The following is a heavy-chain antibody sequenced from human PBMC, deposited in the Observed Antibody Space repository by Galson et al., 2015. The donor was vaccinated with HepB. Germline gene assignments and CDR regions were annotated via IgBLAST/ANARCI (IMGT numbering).Heavy chain of an antibody. CDR3: AKALQRGGGNSYYFDY. D-gene: IGHD4-23*01. J-gene: IGHJ4*02. Sequence: SLRLSCAASGFTFSSYAMSWVRQAPGKGLEWVSAISGSGGSTYYADSVKGRFTISRDNSKNTLYLQMNSLRAEDTAVYYCAKALQRGGGNSYYFDYWGQGTLVTVSS. CDR2: ISGSGGST. V-gene: IGHV3-23*01. CDR1: GFTFSSYA.